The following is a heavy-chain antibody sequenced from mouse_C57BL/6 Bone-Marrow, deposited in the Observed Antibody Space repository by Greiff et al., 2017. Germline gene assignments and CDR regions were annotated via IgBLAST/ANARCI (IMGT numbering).Heavy chain of an antibody. CDR2: IYPRSGNT. J-gene: IGHJ1*03. CDR1: GYTFTSYG. Sequence: QVHVKQSGAELARPGASVKLSCKASGYTFTSYGISWVKQRPGQGLEWIGEIYPRSGNTYYNEKFKGKATLTADKSSSTAYMELRSLPSEDSAVYFCARSGYHEGYFDVWGTGTTVTVSS. V-gene: IGHV1-81*01. CDR3: ARSGYHEGYFDV. D-gene: IGHD2-2*01.